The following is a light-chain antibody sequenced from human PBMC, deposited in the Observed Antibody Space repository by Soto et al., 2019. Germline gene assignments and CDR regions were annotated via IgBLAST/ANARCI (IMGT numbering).Light chain of an antibody. CDR1: QNLINY. J-gene: IGKJ4*02. V-gene: IGKV3-11*01. CDR3: QQYGSSGT. Sequence: IVLTQSPATLSLSPGKRATLPCRSSQNLINYLIWYQQKPGQATRLLIYDLSKRATGIPARFSGSGSGTDFTLTISRLEPEDFSVYYCQQYGSSGTFGGGTKVDIK. CDR2: DLS.